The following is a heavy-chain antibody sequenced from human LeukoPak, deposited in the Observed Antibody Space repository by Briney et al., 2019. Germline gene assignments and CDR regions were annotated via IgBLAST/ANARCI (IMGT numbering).Heavy chain of an antibody. D-gene: IGHD3-22*01. J-gene: IGHJ4*02. V-gene: IGHV1-2*02. CDR2: INPNSGGT. CDR3: ARGFGSGYYYEDY. Sequence: GASVKVSCKASGYTFTSYYMHWVRQAPGQGLEWMGGINPNSGGTNYEKKFQGRVTITRDTSISTAYMELSRLRSDDTAVYYCARGFGSGYYYEDYWGQGTLVTVSS. CDR1: GYTFTSYY.